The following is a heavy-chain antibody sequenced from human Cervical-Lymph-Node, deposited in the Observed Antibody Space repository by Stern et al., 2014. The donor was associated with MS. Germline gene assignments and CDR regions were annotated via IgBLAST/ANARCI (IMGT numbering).Heavy chain of an antibody. CDR2: ISSSGSDI. CDR1: GFTFSYYT. V-gene: IGHV3-21*06. D-gene: IGHD3-10*01. Sequence: EVQLVESGGGLVKPGGSLRLSCAASGFTFSYYTINWVRQAPGKGLEWVSSISSSGSDIHYEDSVKGRFTISRDNTKNSLFLQMNSLRAEDTGVYYCARSAMVRAEDHWGQGTLVTVSS. J-gene: IGHJ4*02. CDR3: ARSAMVRAEDH.